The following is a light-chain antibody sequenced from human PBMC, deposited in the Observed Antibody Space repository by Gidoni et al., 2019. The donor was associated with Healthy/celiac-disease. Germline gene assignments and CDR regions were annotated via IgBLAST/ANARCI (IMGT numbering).Light chain of an antibody. CDR2: AAS. CDR3: QQSYSAPYT. CDR1: QSISSY. J-gene: IGKJ2*01. Sequence: DIQMTQSPSSLSASVGDRVTITCRASQSISSYLNWYQQKPGKAPKFLIYAASSLQSGVPSRFSGSGSGTDFTLTIISLQPEDFATYYCQQSYSAPYTFGQGTKLEIK. V-gene: IGKV1-39*01.